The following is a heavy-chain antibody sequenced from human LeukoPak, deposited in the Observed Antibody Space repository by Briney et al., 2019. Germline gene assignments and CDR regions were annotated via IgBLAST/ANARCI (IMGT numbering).Heavy chain of an antibody. V-gene: IGHV4-59*01. CDR2: VHYTGKT. CDR1: GDSITSSY. D-gene: IGHD3-22*01. CDR3: ARGYYDRSGSSNPFDS. J-gene: IGHJ4*02. Sequence: SETLSLTCTVSGDSITSSYWSWIPQHPGKRLEWVGYVHYTGKTNYNPSLNNRATISVDMSKNQFSLTLTSVTLADTAVYYCARGYYDRSGSSNPFDSWGQGTLVTVSA.